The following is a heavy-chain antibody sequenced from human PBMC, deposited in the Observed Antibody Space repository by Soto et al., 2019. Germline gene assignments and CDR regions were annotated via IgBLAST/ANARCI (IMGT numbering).Heavy chain of an antibody. J-gene: IGHJ3*01. CDR1: GFDFSTYN. Sequence: GSLRLSCAASGFDFSTYNINWVRQAPGKGLEWVSSISASSSLIHYAGSVKGRFTISRDNAKNSLSLQMNNLRVEDTAVYYCASQLAVGAFDLWGQGTVVTDSS. D-gene: IGHD1-1*01. CDR2: ISASSSLI. V-gene: IGHV3-21*01. CDR3: ASQLAVGAFDL.